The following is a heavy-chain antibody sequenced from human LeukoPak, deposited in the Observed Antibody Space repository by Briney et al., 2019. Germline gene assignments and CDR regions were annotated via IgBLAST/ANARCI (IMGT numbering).Heavy chain of an antibody. D-gene: IGHD1-26*01. V-gene: IGHV1-2*02. CDR2: INPNSGGT. J-gene: IGHJ4*02. CDR3: ARVGYSGSYRYLYYFDY. CDR1: GYTFTGYY. Sequence: ASVKVSCKASGYTFTGYYMHWVRQAPGQGLEWMGWINPNSGGTNYAQKFQGRVTMTRDTFISTAYMELSRLRSDDTAVYYCARVGYSGSYRYLYYFDYWGQGTLVTVSS.